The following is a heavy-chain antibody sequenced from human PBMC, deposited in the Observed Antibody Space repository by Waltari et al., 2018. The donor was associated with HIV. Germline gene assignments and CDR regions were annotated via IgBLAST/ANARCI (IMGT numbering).Heavy chain of an antibody. D-gene: IGHD3-22*01. CDR3: ARGQDYYDSSGYTCYAFDP. CDR2: ICPTRTT. V-gene: IGHV4-38-2*02. Sequence: QVRLQESGTGLVKPSEHLSLTCRVSASSLNSRSSWCWIRQDPGKGLEWIGCICPTRTTYYNPSLKSRVSISLNMSRNRFSLKLTSVTAADTAVYYCARGQDYYDSSGYTCYAFDPWGQGTMFSVSS. CDR1: ASSLNSRSS. J-gene: IGHJ3*01.